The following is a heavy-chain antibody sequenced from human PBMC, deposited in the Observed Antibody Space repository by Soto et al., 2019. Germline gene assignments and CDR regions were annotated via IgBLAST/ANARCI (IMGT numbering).Heavy chain of an antibody. V-gene: IGHV3-49*03. Sequence: GWSLRLSCTGSGFTFGDFGMSWFRQAPGKGLEWLSFIRSKGYGGTTESAASVRGRFITSRDDSKSIAYLQMNSLKTEDTAVYYCASLTSWSQEYYDGMDVWGQGTTVTVSS. J-gene: IGHJ6*02. CDR2: IRSKGYGGTT. D-gene: IGHD2-2*01. CDR1: GFTFGDFG. CDR3: ASLTSWSQEYYDGMDV.